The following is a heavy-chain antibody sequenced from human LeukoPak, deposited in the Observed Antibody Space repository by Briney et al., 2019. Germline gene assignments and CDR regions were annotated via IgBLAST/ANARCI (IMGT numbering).Heavy chain of an antibody. V-gene: IGHV3-30*18. CDR1: GFTFSSYG. Sequence: PGRSLRLSCAGSGFTFSSYGMQWVRQAPGKGLGWVAVISHDGGNEYSADSVKGRFTISRDNSRNMLYLQMNSLRAEDTAVYYCAKDLYPYGSGSYLGYWGQGTLVTVSS. D-gene: IGHD3-10*01. CDR3: AKDLYPYGSGSYLGY. J-gene: IGHJ4*02. CDR2: ISHDGGNE.